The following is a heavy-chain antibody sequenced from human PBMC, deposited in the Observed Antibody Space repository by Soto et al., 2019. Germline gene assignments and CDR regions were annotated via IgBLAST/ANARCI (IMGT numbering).Heavy chain of an antibody. CDR1: GYSFTTYW. J-gene: IGHJ5*02. V-gene: IGHV5-51*01. CDR3: ARRSTIGGFRFDP. CDR2: IYPGDSDT. D-gene: IGHD1-26*01. Sequence: PGESLKISCRTSGYSFTTYWIGWVRQMPGKGLEWMAIIYPGDSDTKYSPSFQGQVTVPADKSNSTVFLQWSSLKASDTAIYYCARRSTIGGFRFDPWGQGTLVTVSS.